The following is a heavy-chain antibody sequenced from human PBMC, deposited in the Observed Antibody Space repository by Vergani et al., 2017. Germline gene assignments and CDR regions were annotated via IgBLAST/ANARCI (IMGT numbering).Heavy chain of an antibody. CDR2: ISWDGGST. V-gene: IGHV3-43D*04. D-gene: IGHD3-9*01. CDR1: GFTFDDYA. Sequence: DVHLAESGGGFFQPGGSLRLSCSASGFTFDDYAMHWVRQAPGKGLEWVSLISWDGGSTYYADSVKGRFTISRDNSKNSLYLQMNSLRAEDTALYYCAKDAHILTGYYFDYWGQGTLVTVSS. CDR3: AKDAHILTGYYFDY. J-gene: IGHJ4*02.